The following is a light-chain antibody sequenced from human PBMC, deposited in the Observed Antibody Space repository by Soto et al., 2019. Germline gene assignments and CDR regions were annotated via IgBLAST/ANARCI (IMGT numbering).Light chain of an antibody. J-gene: IGKJ2*01. CDR3: QQYNSYSYN. CDR1: QTISSW. Sequence: DIQMTQSPSTLSGSVGDRVTITCRASQTISSWLAWYQQKPGKAPKLLIYKASSLESGVPSRFSGSGSGTEFTLTISSLQPDDFATYYCQQYNSYSYNFGQGTKVDI. CDR2: KAS. V-gene: IGKV1-5*03.